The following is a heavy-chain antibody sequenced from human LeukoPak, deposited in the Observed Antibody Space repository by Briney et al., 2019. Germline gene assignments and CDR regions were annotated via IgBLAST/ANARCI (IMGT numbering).Heavy chain of an antibody. CDR1: GGSFSGYY. V-gene: IGHV4-34*01. CDR2: INHSGST. J-gene: IGHJ4*02. Sequence: SETLSLTCAVYGGSFSGYYWSWVRQPPGKGLEWIGEINHSGSTNYNPSLKSRVTISVGTSKNQFSLKLSSVTAADTAVYYCARGGPGTNFDYWGQGTLVTVSS. CDR3: ARGGPGTNFDY.